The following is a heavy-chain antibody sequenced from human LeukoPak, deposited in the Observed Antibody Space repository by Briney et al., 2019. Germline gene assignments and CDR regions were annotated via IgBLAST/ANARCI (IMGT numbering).Heavy chain of an antibody. V-gene: IGHV1-69*13. Sequence: GASVKVSCKASGGTFSSYAISWVRQAPGQGLEWMGGIIPIFGTANYAQKFQGRVTITADESTSTAYMELSSLRSEDTAVYYCARVGERARGYYYYMDVWGKGTTVTISS. CDR3: ARVGERARGYYYYMDV. J-gene: IGHJ6*03. CDR2: IIPIFGTA. CDR1: GGTFSSYA. D-gene: IGHD1-26*01.